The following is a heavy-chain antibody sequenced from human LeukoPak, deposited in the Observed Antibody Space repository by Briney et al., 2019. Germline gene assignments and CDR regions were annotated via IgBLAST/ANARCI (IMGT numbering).Heavy chain of an antibody. J-gene: IGHJ6*04. CDR3: ARGWCSGGSCRYPARYYYGMDV. CDR2: INHSGST. Sequence: PSETLSLTCAVYGGSFSGYYCGWIRQPPGKGLEWIGEINHSGSTNYNPSLKSRVTISVDTSKNQFSLKLSSVTAADTAVYYCARGWCSGGSCRYPARYYYGMDVWGKGTTVTVSS. D-gene: IGHD2-15*01. V-gene: IGHV4-34*01. CDR1: GGSFSGYY.